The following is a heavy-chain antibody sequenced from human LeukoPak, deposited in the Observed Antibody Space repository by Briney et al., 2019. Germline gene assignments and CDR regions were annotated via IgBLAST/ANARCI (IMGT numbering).Heavy chain of an antibody. V-gene: IGHV1-2*02. CDR1: GYTFTAYY. D-gene: IGHD3-16*02. CDR3: ARDHRLVELDY. Sequence: ASVKASCKASGYTFTAYYIHWVRQAPGQGLEWMGWINPNSGGTNYAQKFQGRVTMTRDTSISTAYMEMSRLRTDDTAVYYCARDHRLVELDYWGQGTLVTVSS. J-gene: IGHJ4*02. CDR2: INPNSGGT.